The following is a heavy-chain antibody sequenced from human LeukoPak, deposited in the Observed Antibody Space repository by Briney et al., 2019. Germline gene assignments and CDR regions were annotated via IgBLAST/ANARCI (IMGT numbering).Heavy chain of an antibody. V-gene: IGHV4-34*01. CDR2: INHSGST. D-gene: IGHD3-22*01. J-gene: IGHJ4*02. CDR3: ARVRRPHYYDSSGYYEIFDY. Sequence: SETLSLTCAVYGGSFSGYYWSWIRQPPGKGLEWIGEINHSGSTNYNPSLKSRVTISVDTSKNQFSLKLSSVTAADTAVYYCARVRRPHYYDSSGYYEIFDYWGQGTLVTVSS. CDR1: GGSFSGYY.